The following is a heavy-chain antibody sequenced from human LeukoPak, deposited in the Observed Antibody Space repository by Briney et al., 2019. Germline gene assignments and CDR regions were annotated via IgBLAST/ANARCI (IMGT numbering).Heavy chain of an antibody. Sequence: SETLSLTCTVSGVSISSSSYSWGWIRQPPGKGLEWIGSIYYSGSTYYNPSLKSRVTISVDTSKNQFSLKLSSVTAADTAVYYCARVSVTMVGYWGQGTLVTVSS. CDR2: IYYSGST. D-gene: IGHD4-23*01. CDR1: GVSISSSSYS. CDR3: ARVSVTMVGY. V-gene: IGHV4-39*07. J-gene: IGHJ4*02.